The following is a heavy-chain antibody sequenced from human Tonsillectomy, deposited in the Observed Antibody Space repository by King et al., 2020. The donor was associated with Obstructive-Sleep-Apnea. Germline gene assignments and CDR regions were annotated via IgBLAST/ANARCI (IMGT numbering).Heavy chain of an antibody. D-gene: IGHD2-15*01. CDR1: GYRFSSYW. Sequence: QLVQSGAEVKKPGESLKISCKGSGYRFSSYWIGWVRQTPGKVLEWMGIIYPGDSDSKYSPSFQGQVTISADKSIGTVYLQWNSLKSSDTAIYYCARGDVVVFPNWFYPCGPGTLVTVSS. J-gene: IGHJ5*02. CDR2: IYPGDSDS. CDR3: ARGDVVVFPNWFYP. V-gene: IGHV5-51*01.